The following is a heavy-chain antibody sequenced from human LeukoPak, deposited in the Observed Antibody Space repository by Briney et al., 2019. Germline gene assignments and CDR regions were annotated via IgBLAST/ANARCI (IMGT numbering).Heavy chain of an antibody. V-gene: IGHV3-23*01. Sequence: GGSLRLSCAASGFTFSSYAMSWVRQAPGKGLEWVSAISGSGGSTYYADSVKGWFTISRDNSKNTLYLQMNSLRAEDTAVYYCARDFSDTDWFDPWGQGTLVTVSS. CDR3: ARDFSDTDWFDP. D-gene: IGHD5-18*01. CDR2: ISGSGGST. CDR1: GFTFSSYA. J-gene: IGHJ5*02.